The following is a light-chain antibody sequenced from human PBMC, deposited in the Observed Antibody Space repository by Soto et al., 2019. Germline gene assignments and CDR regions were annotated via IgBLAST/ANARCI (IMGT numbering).Light chain of an antibody. CDR3: SSYTTTSPVV. V-gene: IGLV2-14*01. CDR1: SSDVGDYNY. CDR2: EVS. Sequence: SALAQPASVSGSPGQSITISCTGTSSDVGDYNYVSWYQQHPGKAPKLMIYEVSSRPSGVSNRFTGSKSGNTASLTISGLQPEDDADYYCSSYTTTSPVVFGGGTKLTVL. J-gene: IGLJ2*01.